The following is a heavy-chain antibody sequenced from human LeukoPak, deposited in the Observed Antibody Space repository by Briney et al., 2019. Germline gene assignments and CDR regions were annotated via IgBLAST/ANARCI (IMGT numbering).Heavy chain of an antibody. CDR2: ISGSGGST. J-gene: IGHJ4*02. CDR3: AKGGEIVLMVYAEFDY. V-gene: IGHV3-23*01. D-gene: IGHD2-8*01. CDR1: GFTFSSYA. Sequence: GGSLRLSCAASGFTFSSYAMSWVRQAPGKGLEWVSAISGSGGSTYYADSVKGRFTISRDNSKNTLYLQMNSLRAEDTAVYYCAKGGEIVLMVYAEFDYWGQGTLVTVSS.